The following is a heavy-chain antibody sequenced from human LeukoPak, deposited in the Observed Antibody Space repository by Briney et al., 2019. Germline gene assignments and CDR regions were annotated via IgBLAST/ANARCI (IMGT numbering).Heavy chain of an antibody. V-gene: IGHV4-59*02. Sequence: SESLSLTCTVSGGSVSSYYWSWIRQPPGKGLEWIGYIYYSGSTNYNPSLKSRVTISVDTSKNQFSLKLSSVTAADTAVYYCASGRGLGMDYFDYWGQGTLVTVSS. CDR3: ASGRGLGMDYFDY. CDR2: IYYSGST. CDR1: GGSVSSYY. J-gene: IGHJ4*02. D-gene: IGHD7-27*01.